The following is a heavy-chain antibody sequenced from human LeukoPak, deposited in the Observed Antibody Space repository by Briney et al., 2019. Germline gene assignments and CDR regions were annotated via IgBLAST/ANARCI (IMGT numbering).Heavy chain of an antibody. J-gene: IGHJ4*02. V-gene: IGHV3-23*01. CDR3: AKDFSGSSGEFDY. D-gene: IGHD1-26*01. CDR1: GFIFSNNA. Sequence: GGSLRLSCAASGFIFSNNAMSWIRQAPGRGLEWVSAITGSGDATFYADSVKGRFTISRDNAKNSLYLQMNSLRAEDTALYYCAKDFSGSSGEFDYWGQGTLVTVSS. CDR2: ITGSGDAT.